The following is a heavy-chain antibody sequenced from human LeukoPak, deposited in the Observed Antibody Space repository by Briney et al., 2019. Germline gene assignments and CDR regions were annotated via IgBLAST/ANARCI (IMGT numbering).Heavy chain of an antibody. V-gene: IGHV3-23*01. Sequence: GGSLRLSCAASGFTFSNAWMSWVRQAPGKGLEWVSAISGSGGSTYYADSVKGRFTISRDNSKNTLYLQMNSLRAEDTAVYYCAKVPRFSISRPSYFDYWGQGTLVTVSS. D-gene: IGHD2/OR15-2a*01. CDR3: AKVPRFSISRPSYFDY. CDR2: ISGSGGST. J-gene: IGHJ4*02. CDR1: GFTFSNAW.